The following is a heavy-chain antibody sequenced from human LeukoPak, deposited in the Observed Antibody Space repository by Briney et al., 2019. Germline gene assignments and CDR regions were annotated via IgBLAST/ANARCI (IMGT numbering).Heavy chain of an antibody. CDR1: GYTFTGYY. CDR2: INPNSGST. Sequence: ASVKVSCKASGYTFTGYYMHWVRQAPGQGLEWMGWINPNSGSTNYAQKFQGRVTMTRDTSTTTVYMELSSLRSEDTAVYYCARAQSYYDYWGQGTLVTVSS. D-gene: IGHD1-26*01. V-gene: IGHV1-2*02. J-gene: IGHJ4*02. CDR3: ARAQSYYDY.